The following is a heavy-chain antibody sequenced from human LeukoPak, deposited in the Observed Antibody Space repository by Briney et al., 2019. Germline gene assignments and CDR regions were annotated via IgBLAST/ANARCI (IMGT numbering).Heavy chain of an antibody. CDR3: ARAGSIHDSSPSTIDAFDI. J-gene: IGHJ3*02. V-gene: IGHV4-38-2*02. D-gene: IGHD3-22*01. Sequence: SETLSLTCTVSGYSISSGYYWGWIRQPPGKGLEWIGSIYHSGSTYYNPSLKSRVTISVDTSKNQFSLKLSSVTAADTAVYYCARAGSIHDSSPSTIDAFDIWGQGTMVTVSS. CDR2: IYHSGST. CDR1: GYSISSGYY.